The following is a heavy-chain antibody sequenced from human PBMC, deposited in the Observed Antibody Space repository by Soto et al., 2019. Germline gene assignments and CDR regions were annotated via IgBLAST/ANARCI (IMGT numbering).Heavy chain of an antibody. CDR1: GGSISSRDSY. J-gene: IGHJ4*02. Sequence: QVQVQESGPGLVRPSETLSLTCTVSGGSISSRDSYWGWIRQPPGKGLEWIGSFHYSGSTYYNPSLKSRVTISVDTSKNQLSLRVTSVTAADTAVYYCARGFGRSHFDYWAQGTLVTVSS. CDR2: FHYSGST. V-gene: IGHV4-39*01. D-gene: IGHD3-16*01. CDR3: ARGFGRSHFDY.